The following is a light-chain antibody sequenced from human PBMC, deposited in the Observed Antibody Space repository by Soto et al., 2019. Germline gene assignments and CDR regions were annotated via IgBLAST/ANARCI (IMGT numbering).Light chain of an antibody. V-gene: IGKV1-33*01. J-gene: IGKJ2*01. CDR3: QPYDRRPYT. CDR2: AAS. CDR1: QGIYIY. Sequence: DIRMTQSPSSLSASVGARVTITCQASQGIYIYVIWYQQKHGKAPKVLIYAASKLETVFPSRFSGSGSGTDFTLTSRSLQPEDSATYYCQPYDRRPYTYGQGTKLEIK.